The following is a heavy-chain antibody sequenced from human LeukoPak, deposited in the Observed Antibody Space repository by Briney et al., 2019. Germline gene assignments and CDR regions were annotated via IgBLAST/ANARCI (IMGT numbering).Heavy chain of an antibody. CDR3: ARPVGYSYDPFDY. D-gene: IGHD5-18*01. V-gene: IGHV3-7*01. CDR2: IKQDGSEK. CDR1: GFTFSSYW. J-gene: IGHJ4*02. Sequence: GGSLRLSCAASGFTFSSYWMNWVRQAPGKRLEWVANIKQDGSEKYYVDSVKGRFTISRDNAKNSLYLQMNSLRAEDTAVYYCARPVGYSYDPFDYWGQGTLVTVSS.